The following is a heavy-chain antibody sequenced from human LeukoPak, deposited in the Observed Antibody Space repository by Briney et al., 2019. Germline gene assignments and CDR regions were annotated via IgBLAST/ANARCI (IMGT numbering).Heavy chain of an antibody. J-gene: IGHJ4*02. CDR2: ISGSGGST. V-gene: IGHV3-23*01. CDR1: GFTFSGYA. Sequence: GGSLRLSCAASGFTFSGYAMSWVRQAPGKGLEWVSAISGSGGSTYYADSVKGRFTISRDNSKNTLYLQMNSLRAEDTAVYYCAKASGYSYGTPADYWGQGTLVTVSS. D-gene: IGHD5-18*01. CDR3: AKASGYSYGTPADY.